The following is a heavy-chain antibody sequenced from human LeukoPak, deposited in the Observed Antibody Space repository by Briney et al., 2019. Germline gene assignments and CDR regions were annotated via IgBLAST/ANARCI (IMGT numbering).Heavy chain of an antibody. CDR2: ISTSGRHT. D-gene: IGHD3-16*01. J-gene: IGHJ4*02. V-gene: IGHV3-48*03. CDR3: ARNGLGLHY. Sequence: GRSLRLSCAASGFTFINYDFVWVRQAPGKGLEWVSYISTSGRHTQYSDSVRGRFTISRDNAGNSLFLQMSSLRADDTAIYYCARNGLGLHYWGQGTLVTVSS. CDR1: GFTFINYD.